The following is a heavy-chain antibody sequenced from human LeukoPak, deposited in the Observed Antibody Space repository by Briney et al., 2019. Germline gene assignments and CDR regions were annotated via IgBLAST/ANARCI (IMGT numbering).Heavy chain of an antibody. D-gene: IGHD3-10*01. V-gene: IGHV4-4*07. CDR1: GGSISSYY. CDR3: ARSASYYYGSGSYYNTYYYYGMDV. Sequence: SETLSLTCTVSGGSISSYYWSWIRQPAGKGLEWIGRIYTCGSTNYNPSLKSRVTMSVDTSKNQFSLKLSSVTAADTAVYYCARSASYYYGSGSYYNTYYYYGMDVWGQGTTVTVSS. J-gene: IGHJ6*02. CDR2: IYTCGST.